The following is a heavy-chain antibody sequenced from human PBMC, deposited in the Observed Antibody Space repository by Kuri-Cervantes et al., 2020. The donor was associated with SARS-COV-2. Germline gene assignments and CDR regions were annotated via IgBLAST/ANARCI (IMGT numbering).Heavy chain of an antibody. J-gene: IGHJ6*02. CDR2: IYSGGSST. D-gene: IGHD3-10*01. Sequence: GAFMKISCAASDFTFSSYAMSWVRQAPGRGVEWVSVIYSGGSSTYYADSVKSRFTISRDNSKNTLYRQMNSLRAEDTAVYYCASMVRGNYGMDDWGHGTTVTVSS. V-gene: IGHV3-23*03. CDR1: DFTFSSYA. CDR3: ASMVRGNYGMDD.